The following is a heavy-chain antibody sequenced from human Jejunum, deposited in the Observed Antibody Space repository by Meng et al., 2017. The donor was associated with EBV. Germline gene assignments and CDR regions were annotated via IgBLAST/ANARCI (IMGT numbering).Heavy chain of an antibody. D-gene: IGHD4-11*01. CDR1: GDSTSSSHW. V-gene: IGHV4-4*02. J-gene: IGHJ4*02. CDR3: AKSNDYSLNS. CDR2: MHPGGST. Sequence: QVRLHESGQGLVKPSGTLSLTCAVSGDSTSSSHWWSWVRQPPGKGLEWIGEMHPGGSTNYNPSLKSRVTISVDNSKNQFSLKLTSVTAADTAVYYCAKSNDYSLNSWGQGTLVTVPS.